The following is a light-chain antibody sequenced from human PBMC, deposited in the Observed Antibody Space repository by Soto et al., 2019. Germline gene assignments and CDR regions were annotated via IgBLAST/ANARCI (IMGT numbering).Light chain of an antibody. CDR2: GVS. J-gene: IGLJ1*01. Sequence: QSVLTQPRSVSGSPGQSVTISCTGTSSDVGGYNYVSWYQQHPGKAPKLMIYGVSKRPSGVPDRFSGSKSGNTASLTISGPQAGDEADDYCCSYAGSYTGVFGTGTKVTVL. CDR3: CSYAGSYTGV. CDR1: SSDVGGYNY. V-gene: IGLV2-11*01.